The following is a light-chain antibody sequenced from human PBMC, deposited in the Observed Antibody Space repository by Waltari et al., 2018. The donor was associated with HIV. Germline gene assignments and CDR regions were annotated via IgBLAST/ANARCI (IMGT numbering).Light chain of an antibody. CDR3: QRYDNWFGT. CDR2: GGS. Sequence: EIALTQSPATLSVSPGERATLSCRTSQTISSSLAWYQQKPGQAPRLLIYGGSTRATGIPARFSGSGSGTEFTLTISSLQSEDFAVYYCQRYDNWFGTFGQGTKVEI. J-gene: IGKJ1*01. CDR1: QTISSS. V-gene: IGKV3-15*01.